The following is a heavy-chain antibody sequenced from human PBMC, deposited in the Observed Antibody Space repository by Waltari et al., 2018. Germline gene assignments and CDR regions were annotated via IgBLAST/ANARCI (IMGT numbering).Heavy chain of an antibody. J-gene: IGHJ4*02. Sequence: EVQLVESGGGLVQPGGSLRLSCAASGFTFNTYWMKLIRQAPGKGLEWVANINPDGSQKFDVDSVKGRFTVSRDNAQNSLYLQMNNLRAEDTAVYYCTTLARGESGDYWGQGTLVTVSS. CDR3: TTLARGESGDY. D-gene: IGHD3-10*01. CDR1: GFTFNTYW. CDR2: INPDGSQK. V-gene: IGHV3-7*01.